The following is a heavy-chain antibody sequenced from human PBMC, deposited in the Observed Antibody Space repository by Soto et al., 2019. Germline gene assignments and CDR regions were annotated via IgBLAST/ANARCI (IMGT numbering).Heavy chain of an antibody. Sequence: GASVKVSCKGSGYTFTNYAIHWVRQAPGQGLEWMGWINAGNADTKYSQKFQGRVTIIRDTSATTAYMELSSLTSEDTAVYYCAVRNGGSWSLDPWGQGTLVTVSS. V-gene: IGHV1-3*01. D-gene: IGHD2-15*01. CDR1: GYTFTNYA. CDR2: INAGNADT. J-gene: IGHJ5*02. CDR3: AVRNGGSWSLDP.